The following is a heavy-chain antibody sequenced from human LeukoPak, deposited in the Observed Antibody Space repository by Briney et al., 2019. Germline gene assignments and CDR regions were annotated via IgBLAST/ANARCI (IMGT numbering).Heavy chain of an antibody. CDR1: GFKFTSYG. D-gene: IGHD2-21*02. V-gene: IGHV1-18*01. CDR2: ISAYNGNT. CDR3: ARVLAYCGGDCYSLRYYFDY. J-gene: IGHJ4*02. Sequence: ASVKVSCKASGFKFTSYGISWVRQAPGQGLEWMGWISAYNGNTNYAQKLQGRVTMTTDTSTSTAYMELRSLRSDDTAVYYCARVLAYCGGDCYSLRYYFDYWGQGTLVTVSS.